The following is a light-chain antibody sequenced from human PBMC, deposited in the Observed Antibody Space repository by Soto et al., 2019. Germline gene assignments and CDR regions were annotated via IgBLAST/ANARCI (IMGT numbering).Light chain of an antibody. CDR2: GAS. J-gene: IGKJ1*01. CDR1: QSVTSSC. V-gene: IGKV3-20*01. CDR3: QQYGSSPWP. Sequence: EIALTQSPCTLSSSPGDRDTFPCRATQSVTSSCLAWYQQQPGQAPRLLIYGASSRATGIPDRFSGSGSGTDLTLTVSSLQSEDFAVYYCQQYGSSPWPFGQGTKVDIK.